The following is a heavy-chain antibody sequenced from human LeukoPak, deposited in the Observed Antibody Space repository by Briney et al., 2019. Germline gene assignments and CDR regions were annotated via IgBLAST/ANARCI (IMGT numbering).Heavy chain of an antibody. J-gene: IGHJ3*02. V-gene: IGHV3-7*01. CDR2: IKQDGSEK. CDR1: GFTLSSYW. CDR3: ARDREGRYSYASEGAFDI. Sequence: GGSPRLSCAASGFTLSSYWMSWVRQAPGKGLEWVANIKQDGSEKYYVDSVKGRFTISRDNAKNSLYLQMNSLRAEDTAVYYCARDREGRYSYASEGAFDIWGQGTMVTVSS. D-gene: IGHD5-18*01.